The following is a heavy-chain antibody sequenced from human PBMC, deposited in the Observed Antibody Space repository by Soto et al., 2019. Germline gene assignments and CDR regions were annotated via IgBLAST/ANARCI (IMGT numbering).Heavy chain of an antibody. Sequence: ASVKVSCKASRGTFSSYAISWVRQAPGQGLEWMGWIIANNGKTNYAQKFQGRVTMTTDKSTSTAYMELRSLRSDDTAVYYCARDGDTVTNAFDIWGQGTMVTVSS. D-gene: IGHD4-17*01. J-gene: IGHJ3*02. CDR3: ARDGDTVTNAFDI. CDR2: IIANNGKT. CDR1: RGTFSSYA. V-gene: IGHV1-18*01.